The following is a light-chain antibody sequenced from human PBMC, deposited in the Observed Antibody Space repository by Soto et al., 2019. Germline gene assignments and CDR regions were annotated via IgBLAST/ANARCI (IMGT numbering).Light chain of an antibody. Sequence: DIQITQSPSTLSASVGYRFTITCRASQIVRSWLAWYQQKPGKAPQALIYDASSLKSGVPSRFSGNGSGTDFTFTISSLQPEDIATYYCHQYDNLPLTFGGGTQWIS. CDR1: QIVRSW. J-gene: IGKJ4*01. CDR3: HQYDNLPLT. V-gene: IGKV1-5*01. CDR2: DAS.